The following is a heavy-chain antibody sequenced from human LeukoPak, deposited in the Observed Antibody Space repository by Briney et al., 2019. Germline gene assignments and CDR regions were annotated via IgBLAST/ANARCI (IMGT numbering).Heavy chain of an antibody. J-gene: IGHJ4*02. CDR3: ARTAAGTIPLDY. V-gene: IGHV1-69*06. CDR2: IIPIFGTA. D-gene: IGHD6-13*01. CDR1: GGTFSSYG. Sequence: SVKVSCKASGGTFSSYGMSWVRQAPGQGLEWMGGIIPIFGTANYAQKFQGRVTITADKSTSTAYMELSSLRSEDTAVYYCARTAAGTIPLDYWGQGTLVTVSS.